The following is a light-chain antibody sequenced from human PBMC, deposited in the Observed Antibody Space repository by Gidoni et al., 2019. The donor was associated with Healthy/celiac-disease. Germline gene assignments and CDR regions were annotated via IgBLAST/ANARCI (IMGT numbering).Light chain of an antibody. V-gene: IGKV1-13*02. CDR1: QGISSA. Sequence: AIQWTQSPSSLSVGDRVTITCRASQGISSALAWYQQKPGKAPKLLFYDASSLESGVPSRFSGSGSGTDFTLTISSLQPEDFATYNYPLTFGGGTKVEIK. CDR2: DAS. J-gene: IGKJ4*01. CDR3: PLT.